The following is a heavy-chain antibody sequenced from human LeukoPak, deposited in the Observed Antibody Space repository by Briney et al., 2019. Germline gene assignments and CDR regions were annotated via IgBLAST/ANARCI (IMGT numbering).Heavy chain of an antibody. Sequence: PGGSLRLSCAASGFTVSSNYMSWVRQAPGKGLEWVSVIYSGGSTYYADSVKGRFTISRDNSKNTLYLQMNSLRAEDTAVYYCARESLGQGQWLVQYYWGQGTLVTVSS. J-gene: IGHJ4*02. D-gene: IGHD6-19*01. CDR1: GFTVSSNY. CDR2: IYSGGST. CDR3: ARESLGQGQWLVQYY. V-gene: IGHV3-66*02.